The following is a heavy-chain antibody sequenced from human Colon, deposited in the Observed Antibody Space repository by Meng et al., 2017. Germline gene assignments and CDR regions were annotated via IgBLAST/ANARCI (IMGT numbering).Heavy chain of an antibody. D-gene: IGHD6-19*01. CDR2: ISHDESYR. Sequence: GESLKISCAASGFTFSSHKMHWVRQAPGQGLEWVAVISHDESYRFYADSVKGRFTISKDNSKNTVYLQMNSLRGEDTAVYFCAREPTVPGSNDLDYWGQGARVTVSS. CDR1: GFTFSSHK. V-gene: IGHV3-30*04. CDR3: AREPTVPGSNDLDY. J-gene: IGHJ4*02.